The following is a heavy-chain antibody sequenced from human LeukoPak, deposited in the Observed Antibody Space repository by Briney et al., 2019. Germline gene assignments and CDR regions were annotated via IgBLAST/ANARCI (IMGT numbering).Heavy chain of an antibody. D-gene: IGHD3-3*01. CDR3: ARGRDFWSGYSVKYYYYYYGMDV. CDR1: GGSISSSSYY. CDR2: IYYSGST. J-gene: IGHJ6*02. Sequence: SETLSLTCTVSGGSISSSSYYWGWIRQPPGKGLEWIGSIYYSGSTYYNPSLKSRVTISVDTSKNQFSLKLSSVTAADTAVYYCARGRDFWSGYSVKYYYYYYGMDVWGQGTTVTVSS. V-gene: IGHV4-39*01.